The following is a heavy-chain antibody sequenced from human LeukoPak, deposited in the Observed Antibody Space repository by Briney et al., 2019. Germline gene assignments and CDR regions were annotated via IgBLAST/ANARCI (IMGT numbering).Heavy chain of an antibody. CDR2: IKSKTDGGTT. D-gene: IGHD3-3*01. CDR3: AKERRITIFGVVIRYYYMDV. J-gene: IGHJ6*03. V-gene: IGHV3-15*01. Sequence: GGSLRLSCAASGLTFTNAWMSWVRQAPGKGLEWVGRIKSKTDGGTTDYAAPVKGRFTISRDDSKNTLYLQMNSLRAEDTAVYYCAKERRITIFGVVIRYYYMDVWGKGTTVTVSS. CDR1: GLTFTNAW.